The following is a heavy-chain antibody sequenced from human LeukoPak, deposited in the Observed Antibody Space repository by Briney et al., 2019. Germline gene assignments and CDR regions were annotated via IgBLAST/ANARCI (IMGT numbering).Heavy chain of an antibody. Sequence: GGSLRLSCAASGFTFDDYAMHWVRQAPGKGLEWVSLISWDGGSTYYADSVKGRFTISRDNSKNSLYLQMNSLRAEDTALYYCAKAGRSGYYPYYYYYMGVWGKGTTVTVSS. CDR2: ISWDGGST. CDR3: AKAGRSGYYPYYYYYMGV. J-gene: IGHJ6*03. V-gene: IGHV3-43D*03. D-gene: IGHD3-3*01. CDR1: GFTFDDYA.